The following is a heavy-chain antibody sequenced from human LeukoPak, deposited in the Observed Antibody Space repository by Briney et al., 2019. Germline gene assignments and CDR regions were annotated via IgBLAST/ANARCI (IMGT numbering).Heavy chain of an antibody. V-gene: IGHV3-48*01. J-gene: IGHJ4*02. CDR1: GFTFSSYS. CDR2: ISSSSSTI. D-gene: IGHD1-26*01. CDR3: ARVGANFDY. Sequence: GGSLRLSCAASGFTFSSYSMNWVRQAPGKGLEWVSYISSSSSTIYHADSVKGRFTISRDNAKNSLYLQMNSLRAEDTAVYYCARVGANFDYWGQGTLVTVSS.